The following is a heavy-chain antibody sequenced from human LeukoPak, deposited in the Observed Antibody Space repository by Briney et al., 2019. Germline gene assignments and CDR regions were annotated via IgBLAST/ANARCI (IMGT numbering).Heavy chain of an antibody. Sequence: PGGSLRLSCAASGFTFSSYAMNWVRQVPGKGLQWVSAISGSGDRTYYADSVKGRFTISRDNSKNTLYLQMNSLRAEDTAVYYCAKDRGTLMTMVPFDQWGQGTLVTVSS. D-gene: IGHD4/OR15-4a*01. CDR2: ISGSGDRT. CDR1: GFTFSSYA. CDR3: AKDRGTLMTMVPFDQ. V-gene: IGHV3-23*01. J-gene: IGHJ4*02.